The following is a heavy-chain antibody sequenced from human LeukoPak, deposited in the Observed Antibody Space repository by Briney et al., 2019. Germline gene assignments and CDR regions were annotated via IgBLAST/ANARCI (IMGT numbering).Heavy chain of an antibody. V-gene: IGHV3-30*04. CDR2: ISYDGSNK. D-gene: IGHD3-22*01. CDR3: ARESPRAYYDSSGYYHDY. CDR1: GFTFSSYA. J-gene: IGHJ4*02. Sequence: GGSLRLSCAASGFTFSSYAMHWVRQAPGKGLEWVAVISYDGSNKYYADSVKDRFTISRDNSKNTLYLQMNSLRAEDTAVYYCARESPRAYYDSSGYYHDYWGQGTLVTVSS.